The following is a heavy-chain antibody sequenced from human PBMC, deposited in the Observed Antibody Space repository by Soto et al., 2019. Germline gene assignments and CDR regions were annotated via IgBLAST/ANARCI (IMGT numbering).Heavy chain of an antibody. V-gene: IGHV3-64*01. CDR1: GFTFSSYA. J-gene: IGHJ3*02. CDR2: ISSNGGST. CDR3: ARYCSSTSCPPFDAFDI. Sequence: GSLRLSCAASGFTFSSYAMHWVRQAPGKGLEYVSAISSNGGSTYYANSVKGRFTISRDNSKNTLYLQMGSLRAEDMAVYYCARYCSSTSCPPFDAFDIWGQGTMVT. D-gene: IGHD2-2*01.